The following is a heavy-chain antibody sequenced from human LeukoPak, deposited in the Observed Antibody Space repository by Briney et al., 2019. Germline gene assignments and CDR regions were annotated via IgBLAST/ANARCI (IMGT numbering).Heavy chain of an antibody. CDR2: INAGNGNT. CDR3: ALRGGDYDILTGYYWGYYFDY. J-gene: IGHJ4*02. V-gene: IGHV1-3*01. D-gene: IGHD3-9*01. Sequence: ASVKVSCKASGHSFVGYGITWVRQAPGQGLEWMGWINAGNGNTKYSQKFQGRVTITRDTSASTAYMELSSLRSEDTAVYYCALRGGDYDILTGYYWGYYFDYWGQGTLVTVSS. CDR1: GHSFVGYG.